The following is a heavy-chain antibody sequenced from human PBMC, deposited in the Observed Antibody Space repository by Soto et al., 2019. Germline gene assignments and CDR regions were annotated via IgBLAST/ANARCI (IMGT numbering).Heavy chain of an antibody. CDR2: INHSGST. CDR1: GGSFSGYY. D-gene: IGHD6-13*01. J-gene: IGHJ4*02. CDR3: ARWAAAGTYYFDY. Sequence: QVQLQQWGAGLLKPSETLSLTCAVYGGSFSGYYWSWIRQPPGKGLEWIGEINHSGSTNYNPSLKSRVTISVDTSKNQCSLKLSSVTAADTAVYYCARWAAAGTYYFDYWGQGTLVTVSS. V-gene: IGHV4-34*01.